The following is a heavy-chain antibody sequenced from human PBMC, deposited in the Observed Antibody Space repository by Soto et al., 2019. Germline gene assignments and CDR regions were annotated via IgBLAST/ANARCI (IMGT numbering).Heavy chain of an antibody. D-gene: IGHD2-21*01. V-gene: IGHV1-69*02. CDR2: LIPLLGIP. J-gene: IGHJ4*02. CDR3: ASEGVHQLLDRFDL. Sequence: QVLLVQSGAEVRKPESSVRVSCKASGGTFTDFTISWLRQIPGQGLEWMGRLIPLLGIPTYAQRLQGRLTITADKTTGTSYMELRSLTPDDTAVYYCASEGVHQLLDRFDLWGQGTLVAVS. CDR1: GGTFTDFT.